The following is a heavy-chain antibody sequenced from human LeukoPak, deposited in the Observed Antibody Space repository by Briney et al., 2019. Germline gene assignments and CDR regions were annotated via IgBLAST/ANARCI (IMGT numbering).Heavy chain of an antibody. CDR3: ARDFRGDMVRGVHYYYGMDV. J-gene: IGHJ6*02. Sequence: GGSLRLSCAASGFTFSSYSMNWVRQAPGKGREWVSSISSSSGYIYYADSGKGRFTISSANAKNSLYLQMNGLRAEDTAVYYCARDFRGDMVRGVHYYYGMDVWGQGTTVTVSS. V-gene: IGHV3-21*01. CDR2: ISSSSGYI. CDR1: GFTFSSYS. D-gene: IGHD3-10*01.